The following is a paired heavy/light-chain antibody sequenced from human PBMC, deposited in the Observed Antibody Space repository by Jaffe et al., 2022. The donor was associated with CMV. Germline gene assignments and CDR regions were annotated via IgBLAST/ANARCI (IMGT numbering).Heavy chain of an antibody. D-gene: IGHD2-8*01. CDR1: GGSLRTYY. CDR2: INHSGSI. CDR3: ANGAIDGVLDS. Sequence: QVQLQQWGAGLLKPSETLSLTCTVVGGSLRTYYWSWIRQPPGKGPEWIGEINHSGSINYNPSLKNRVTMSIDTSKNQLSLNLNFVTAADTAVFYCANGAIDGVLDSWGQGTLITVSS. V-gene: IGHV4-34*01. J-gene: IGHJ4*02.
Light chain of an antibody. J-gene: IGKJ2*01. CDR2: GVS. Sequence: DIQMTQSPSSLSASVGDRVTITCQASQDIRKYLNWFQQKPGKAPKLLIYGVSNLQTGVPSRFSGSGSGTLFTLTITSLQPEDIATYYCQQYQTVPRTFGQGTKLEI. CDR3: QQYQTVPRT. CDR1: QDIRKY. V-gene: IGKV1-33*01.